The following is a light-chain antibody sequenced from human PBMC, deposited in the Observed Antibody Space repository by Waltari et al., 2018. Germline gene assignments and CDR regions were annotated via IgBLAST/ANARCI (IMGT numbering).Light chain of an antibody. V-gene: IGKV1-5*03. Sequence: DIQMTQSPSTLYASVGDRVPITCRASQSISIWLAWYQQKPGKAPKLLISKPFSLESGVPSRFSGSGSGTEFTLTISNLQPDDFATYYCQHYNNYPVAFGQGTKLEI. J-gene: IGKJ2*01. CDR1: QSISIW. CDR3: QHYNNYPVA. CDR2: KPF.